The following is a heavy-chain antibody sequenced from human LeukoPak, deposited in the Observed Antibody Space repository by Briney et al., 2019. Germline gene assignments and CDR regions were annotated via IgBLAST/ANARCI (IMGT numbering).Heavy chain of an antibody. CDR2: VSYDGSNK. Sequence: GGSLRLSCAASGFTFSSYGMYWVRQAPGKGLEWVAVVSYDGSNKYYADSVKGRFTISRDNSKNTLYLQMNSLRAEDTAVYYCAKGAHGINYWGQGTLVTVSS. CDR3: AKGAHGINY. V-gene: IGHV3-30*18. CDR1: GFTFSSYG. J-gene: IGHJ4*02. D-gene: IGHD1-20*01.